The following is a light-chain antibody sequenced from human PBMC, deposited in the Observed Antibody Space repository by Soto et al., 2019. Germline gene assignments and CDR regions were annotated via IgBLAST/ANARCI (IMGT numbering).Light chain of an antibody. CDR1: ISDVGRYDY. CDR2: DVT. V-gene: IGLV2-11*01. Sequence: QYVLTQPRSLSASPGQSVTISCTGTISDVGRYDYVSWYQQHPGKAPKLIVYDVTERPSGVPDRFSGSKSGNTASLTISGLQAEDEADYSCCSFAGSYSYVYGTGTKVTVL. J-gene: IGLJ1*01. CDR3: CSFAGSYSYV.